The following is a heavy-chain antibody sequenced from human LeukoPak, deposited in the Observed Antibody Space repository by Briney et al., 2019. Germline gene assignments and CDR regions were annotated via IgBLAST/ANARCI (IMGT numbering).Heavy chain of an antibody. Sequence: SGTLSLTCAVSGGSISSSNWWTWVRPPPGKGLEWIGEIYHSGITNYNPSLKSRVTISIDKSKNQFSLKLSSVTAADTAVYYCARDVLGPAGYFDYWGQGTLVTVSS. J-gene: IGHJ4*02. V-gene: IGHV4-4*02. CDR1: GGSISSSNW. CDR2: IYHSGIT. CDR3: ARDVLGPAGYFDY.